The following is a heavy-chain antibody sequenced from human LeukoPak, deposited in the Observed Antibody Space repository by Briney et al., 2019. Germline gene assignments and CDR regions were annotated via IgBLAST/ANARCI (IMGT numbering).Heavy chain of an antibody. J-gene: IGHJ5*02. D-gene: IGHD3-22*01. Sequence: SQTLSLTCTVSGVSISSGDYYWSWIRQPPGKGLEWIGYTYCSGSTYYNPSLKSRVTISVDTSKNQFSLKLSSVTAADTAVYYCARTYYYDSRIDPWGQGTRVTVSS. V-gene: IGHV4-30-4*01. CDR1: GVSISSGDYY. CDR2: TYCSGST. CDR3: ARTYYYDSRIDP.